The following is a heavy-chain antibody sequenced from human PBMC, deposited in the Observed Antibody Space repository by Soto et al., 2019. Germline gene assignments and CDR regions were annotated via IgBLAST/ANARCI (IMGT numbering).Heavy chain of an antibody. Sequence: PSEPLSLSWSVAGGSISGGGDCWSWIRQPPGKGLEWIGYIYHSGSTYYNPSLKSRVTISVDRSKNQFSLKLSSVTAADTAVYYCARGRIQLCFDYWGQGTLVTVSS. J-gene: IGHJ4*02. CDR3: ARGRIQLCFDY. V-gene: IGHV4-30-2*01. CDR2: IYHSGST. D-gene: IGHD5-18*01. CDR1: GGSISGGGDC.